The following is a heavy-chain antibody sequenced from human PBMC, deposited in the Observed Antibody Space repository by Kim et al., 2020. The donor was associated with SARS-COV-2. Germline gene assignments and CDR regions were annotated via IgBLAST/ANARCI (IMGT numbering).Heavy chain of an antibody. V-gene: IGHV3-13*01. D-gene: IGHD6-13*01. CDR3: ARGSGGSWYWSFDL. Sequence: DSVKGRFTISRENAKNSLYLQMNSRRAGDTAVYYCARGSGGSWYWSFDLWGRGTLVTVSS. J-gene: IGHJ2*01.